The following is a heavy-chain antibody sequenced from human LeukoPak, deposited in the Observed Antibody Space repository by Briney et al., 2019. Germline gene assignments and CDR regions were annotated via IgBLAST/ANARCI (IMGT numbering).Heavy chain of an antibody. V-gene: IGHV3-30*04. D-gene: IGHD3-9*01. Sequence: GGSLRLSCAASGFTFSSYAMHWVRQAPGKGLDWVAVISYDGSIKYYADSVKGRFTISRDNSKNTLYLQMNSLRAEDTAVYPCARGGYFDWLDLDYWGQGTLVTVSS. CDR2: ISYDGSIK. CDR1: GFTFSSYA. CDR3: ARGGYFDWLDLDY. J-gene: IGHJ4*02.